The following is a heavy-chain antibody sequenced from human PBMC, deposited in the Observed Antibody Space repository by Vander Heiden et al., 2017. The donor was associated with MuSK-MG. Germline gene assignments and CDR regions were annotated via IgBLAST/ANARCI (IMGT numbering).Heavy chain of an antibody. J-gene: IGHJ4*02. Sequence: ELQLVQSGAEVKQLGASLMISCKASGYSFGDSWIGWVRQKPGKGLELVGFIYPLDSDTRYSPSFEGQVTISVDKSINTVYLQWSSLQASDSGIYYCARRWQVYRFWDYWGQGTLVTVSS. V-gene: IGHV5-51*01. CDR3: ARRWQVYRFWDY. CDR2: IYPLDSDT. CDR1: GYSFGDSW. D-gene: IGHD3-16*02.